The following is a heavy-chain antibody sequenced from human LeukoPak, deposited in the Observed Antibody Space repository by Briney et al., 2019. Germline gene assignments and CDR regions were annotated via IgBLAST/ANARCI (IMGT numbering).Heavy chain of an antibody. Sequence: ASVKVSCKASGYTFTSYGISWVRQAPGQGLEWMGWISAYNGNTNYAQKLQGRVTMTTDTSTSTAYMELRSLRSGDTAVYYCARVGYYDFWSGYSAFDYWGQGTLVTISS. CDR1: GYTFTSYG. CDR2: ISAYNGNT. J-gene: IGHJ4*02. D-gene: IGHD3-3*01. V-gene: IGHV1-18*01. CDR3: ARVGYYDFWSGYSAFDY.